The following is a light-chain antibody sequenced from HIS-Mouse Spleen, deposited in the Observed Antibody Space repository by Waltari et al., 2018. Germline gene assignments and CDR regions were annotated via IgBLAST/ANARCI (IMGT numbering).Light chain of an antibody. CDR1: SRDVGSYNL. V-gene: IGLV2-23*01. CDR2: EGS. J-gene: IGLJ1*01. CDR3: CSYAGSSTHYV. Sequence: QSALTQPASVSGSPGQSIPIPCTGTSRDVGSYNLVPWYQQHPGKAPKLMIYEGSKRPSGVSNRFSGSKSGNTASLTISGLQAEDEADYYCCSYAGSSTHYVFGTGTKVTVL.